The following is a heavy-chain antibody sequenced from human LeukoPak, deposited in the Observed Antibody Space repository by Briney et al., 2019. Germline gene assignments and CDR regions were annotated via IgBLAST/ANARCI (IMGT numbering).Heavy chain of an antibody. CDR3: AKVSESGYSSGWFGTNYYYYGMDV. Sequence: GGSLRLSCAASGFTFSSYDMHWVRHATGKGLEWVSAIGTAGDTYYPGSVKGRFTISRDNSKNTLYLQMNSLRAEDTAVYYCAKVSESGYSSGWFGTNYYYYGMDVWGQGTTVTVSS. J-gene: IGHJ6*02. CDR1: GFTFSSYD. V-gene: IGHV3-13*01. CDR2: IGTAGDT. D-gene: IGHD6-19*01.